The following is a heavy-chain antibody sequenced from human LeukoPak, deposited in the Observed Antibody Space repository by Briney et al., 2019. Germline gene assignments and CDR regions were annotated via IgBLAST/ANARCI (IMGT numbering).Heavy chain of an antibody. CDR3: ATEIAAAGSPPTM. CDR1: GYTFTELS. D-gene: IGHD6-13*01. Sequence: ASVKVSCKASGYTFTELSMHWVRQAPGKGLEWMGGFDPEDGETIYAQKFQGRVTMTEDTSTDTAYMELSSLRSEDTAVYYCATEIAAAGSPPTMWGQGTLVTVSS. J-gene: IGHJ4*02. CDR2: FDPEDGET. V-gene: IGHV1-24*01.